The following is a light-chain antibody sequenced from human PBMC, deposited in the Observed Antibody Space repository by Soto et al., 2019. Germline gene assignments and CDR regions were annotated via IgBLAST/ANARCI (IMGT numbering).Light chain of an antibody. CDR2: EGV. CDR3: CSYGGSYYV. Sequence: QSVLTQPASVSGSPGQSITISCTGTSSDVGSYNLVSWYQQHPGKAPKLMIYEGVRRPSGVSNHFSGSKSGNTASLTISGLQAEDEADYYCCSYGGSYYVFGTGTKVTVL. V-gene: IGLV2-23*01. CDR1: SSDVGSYNL. J-gene: IGLJ1*01.